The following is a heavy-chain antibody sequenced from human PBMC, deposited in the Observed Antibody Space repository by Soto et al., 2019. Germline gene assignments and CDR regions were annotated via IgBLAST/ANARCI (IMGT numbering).Heavy chain of an antibody. CDR3: ARALILTGYYFDY. D-gene: IGHD3-9*01. Sequence: GGSLRLSCAASGFTFSSYAMHWVRQAPGKGLEWVAVISYDGSNKYYADSVKGRFTISRDNSKNTLYLQMNSLRAEDTAVYYCARALILTGYYFDYWGQGTLVTVSS. V-gene: IGHV3-30-3*01. J-gene: IGHJ4*02. CDR1: GFTFSSYA. CDR2: ISYDGSNK.